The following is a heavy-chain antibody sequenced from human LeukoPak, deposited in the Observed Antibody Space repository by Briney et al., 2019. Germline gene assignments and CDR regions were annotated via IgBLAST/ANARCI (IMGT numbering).Heavy chain of an antibody. CDR2: TKPDGSAE. V-gene: IGHV3-7*01. CDR1: GYSFRNYW. D-gene: IGHD2-15*01. J-gene: IGHJ4*02. Sequence: GGSLRLSCAASGYSFRNYWMGWVRQAPGKGLEWVANTKPDGSAEYYADSVRGRFTASRDNANNLLYLQMNRLRAEDTAVYYCARDGGLHTNFDYWGQGTLLTVSS. CDR3: ARDGGLHTNFDY.